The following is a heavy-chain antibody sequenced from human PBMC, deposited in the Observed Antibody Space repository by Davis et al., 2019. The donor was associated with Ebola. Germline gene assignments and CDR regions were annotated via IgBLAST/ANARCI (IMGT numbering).Heavy chain of an antibody. Sequence: LRLSCTVSGGSISSGDYYWSWIRQPPGKSLEWIGYIYYSGSTYYNPSLKSRVTISVDTSKNQFSLKLSSVTAADTAVYYCARSMGYCWFDPWGQGTLVTVSS. CDR1: GGSISSGDYY. J-gene: IGHJ5*02. CDR3: ARSMGYCWFDP. D-gene: IGHD5-18*01. CDR2: IYYSGST. V-gene: IGHV4-30-4*01.